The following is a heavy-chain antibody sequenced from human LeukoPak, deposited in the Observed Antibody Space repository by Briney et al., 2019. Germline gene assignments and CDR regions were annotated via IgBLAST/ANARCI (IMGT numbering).Heavy chain of an antibody. CDR1: GFTFSSYW. Sequence: GGSLRLSCAASGFTFSSYWMSWVRQAPGKGLEWVANIKQDGSEKYYVDSVKGRFTISRDNAKNSLYLQMNSLRAEDTAVYYCARETTWELQDVPSYDAFDIWGQGTIVTVSS. J-gene: IGHJ3*02. CDR2: IKQDGSEK. V-gene: IGHV3-7*01. D-gene: IGHD1-26*01. CDR3: ARETTWELQDVPSYDAFDI.